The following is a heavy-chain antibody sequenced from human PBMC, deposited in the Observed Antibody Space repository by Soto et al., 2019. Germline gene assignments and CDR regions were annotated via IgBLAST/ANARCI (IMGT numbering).Heavy chain of an antibody. CDR1: GITFSAYG. Sequence: GGSLRLSCAASGITFSAYGMSWVRQAPGKGLEWVSAISGSGDTTYYADSVKRRFTVSRDSSKNTWYLRLDSLGAEYTAVYYCARQPGIHKYPGPFDYCPERAMVTVCS. D-gene: IGHD6-13*01. CDR3: ARQPGIHKYPGPFDY. V-gene: IGHV3-23*01. J-gene: IGHJ4*02. CDR2: ISGSGDTT.